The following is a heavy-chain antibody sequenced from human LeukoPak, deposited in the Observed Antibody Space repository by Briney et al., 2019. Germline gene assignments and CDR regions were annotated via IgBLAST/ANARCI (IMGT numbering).Heavy chain of an antibody. CDR2: INPNSGGT. CDR3: ARGSSGYYYEYFDY. V-gene: IGHV1-2*02. J-gene: IGHJ4*02. D-gene: IGHD3-22*01. CDR1: GYTFTGYY. Sequence: ASVKVSCKASGYTFTGYYMHWVRQAPGQGLEWMGWINPNSGGTNYAQKFQGRVTMTRDTSISTAYMELSRLGSDDTAVYYCARGSSGYYYEYFDYWGQGTLVTVSS.